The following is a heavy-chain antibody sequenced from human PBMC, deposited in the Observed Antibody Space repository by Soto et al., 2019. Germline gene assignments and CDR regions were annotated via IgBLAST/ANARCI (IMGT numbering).Heavy chain of an antibody. J-gene: IGHJ5*02. CDR1: GFSLSTSGVG. V-gene: IGHV2-5*02. CDR3: ARQVRYCSGNGCPSSFDP. CDR2: IYWDDDK. D-gene: IGHD2-15*01. Sequence: QITLKESGPTLVKPTQTLTLTCTFSGFSLSTSGVGVGWIRQPPGKALEWLALIYWDDDKRSSPSLKTRLSSTKATTTSQVIVTNTPMDPGATATYYCARQVRYCSGNGCPSSFDPWGQGTLVTVSS.